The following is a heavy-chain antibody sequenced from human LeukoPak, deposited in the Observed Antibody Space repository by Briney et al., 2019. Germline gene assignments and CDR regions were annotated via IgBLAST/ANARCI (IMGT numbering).Heavy chain of an antibody. V-gene: IGHV3-23*01. J-gene: IGHJ3*02. D-gene: IGHD4-23*01. CDR1: GFTFSSYG. CDR2: ISGSGGST. CDR3: TREGYGGNSDAFDI. Sequence: GGSLRLSCAASGFTFSSYGMSWVRQAPGKGLEWVSAISGSGGSTYYTDSVKGRFTISRDNAKNSLYLQMNSLRAEDTAVYYCTREGYGGNSDAFDIWGQGTVVTVSS.